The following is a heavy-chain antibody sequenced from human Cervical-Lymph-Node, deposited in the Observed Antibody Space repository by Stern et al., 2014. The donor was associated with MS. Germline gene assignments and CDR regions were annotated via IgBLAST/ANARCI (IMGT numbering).Heavy chain of an antibody. D-gene: IGHD3-3*01. CDR1: GGSISGDY. V-gene: IGHV4-59*13. J-gene: IGHJ6*02. CDR3: ARTPAYYDSWRAELYNGMDV. CDR2: IYHSGNT. Sequence: QVQLQESGPGLVKPSETLSLTCTVSGGSISGDYWNWIRHPPGKGLEWLGYIYHSGNTLYNPSLKSRLTMSVDTSKNQFSLQLTSVTAADAAVYYCARTPAYYDSWRAELYNGMDVWGQGTTVTVSS.